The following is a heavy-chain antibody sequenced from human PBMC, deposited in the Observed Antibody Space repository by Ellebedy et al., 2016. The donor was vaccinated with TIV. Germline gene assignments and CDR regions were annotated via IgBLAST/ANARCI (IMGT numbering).Heavy chain of an antibody. J-gene: IGHJ4*02. CDR1: GDSVSSNSVT. CDR2: TYYRSKWYY. Sequence: SQTLSLTCAISGDSVSSNSVTWNWIRQSPSRGLEWLGRTYYRSKWYYDYAVSVKSRITINPDTSKNQFSLQLNSVTPEDTAVYYCARVRDLYYFDYWGQGTLVTVSS. D-gene: IGHD3-3*01. V-gene: IGHV6-1*01. CDR3: ARVRDLYYFDY.